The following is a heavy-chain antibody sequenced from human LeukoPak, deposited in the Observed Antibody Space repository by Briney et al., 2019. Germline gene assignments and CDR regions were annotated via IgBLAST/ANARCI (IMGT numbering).Heavy chain of an antibody. CDR2: INTDGDST. D-gene: IGHD3-16*01. CDR3: ARTRGNAFDF. CDR1: GLTFSSDW. J-gene: IGHJ3*01. Sequence: GGSLRLSCVGSGLTFSSDWMHWVRQAPGKGPVWVSRINTDGDSTVYADSVKGRFTISKDNAKNTLYLQMNSLRLEDTATYYCARTRGNAFDFWGQGTMVTVSS. V-gene: IGHV3-74*01.